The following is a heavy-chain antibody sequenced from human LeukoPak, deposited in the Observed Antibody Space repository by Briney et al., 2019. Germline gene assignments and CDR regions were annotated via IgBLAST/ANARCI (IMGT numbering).Heavy chain of an antibody. CDR2: ISSPGTTM. Sequence: GGSLRLSCAASGFTFSDYYMSWIRQAPGKGLEWVSYISSPGTTMNYADSVKGRFTISRDNAKDSLFLQMSSLRADDTAVYYRARTWGGYSRASLDYWGQGTLVSVSS. J-gene: IGHJ4*02. V-gene: IGHV3-11*01. D-gene: IGHD5-18*01. CDR1: GFTFSDYY. CDR3: ARTWGGYSRASLDY.